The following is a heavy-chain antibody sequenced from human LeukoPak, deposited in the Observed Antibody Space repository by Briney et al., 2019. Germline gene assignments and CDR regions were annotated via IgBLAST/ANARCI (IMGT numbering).Heavy chain of an antibody. Sequence: LETLSLTCTVSGGSICSSSYYWGWIRQPPGKGLEWIGSIYYSGSTYYNPSLKSRVTISVDTSKNQFSLKLSSVTAADTAVYYCARYCSSTSCDAFDIWGQGTMVTVSS. CDR1: GGSICSSSYY. D-gene: IGHD2-2*01. CDR3: ARYCSSTSCDAFDI. CDR2: IYYSGST. J-gene: IGHJ3*02. V-gene: IGHV4-39*01.